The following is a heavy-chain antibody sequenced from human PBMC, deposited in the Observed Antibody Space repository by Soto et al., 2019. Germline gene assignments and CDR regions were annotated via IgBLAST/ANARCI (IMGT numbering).Heavy chain of an antibody. CDR1: GFTFSSYG. CDR3: ARDGDSSGWYIGY. V-gene: IGHV3-33*01. CDR2: IWYDGSNK. J-gene: IGHJ4*02. Sequence: ESGGGVVQPGRSLRLSCAASGFTFSSYGMHWVRQAPGKGLEWVAVIWYDGSNKYYADSVKGRFTISRDNSKNTLYLQMNSLRADDTAVYYCARDGDSSGWYIGYWGQGTLVTVSS. D-gene: IGHD6-19*01.